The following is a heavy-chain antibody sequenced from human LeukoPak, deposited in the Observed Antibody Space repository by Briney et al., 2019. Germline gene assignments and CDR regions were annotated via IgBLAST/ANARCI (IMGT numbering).Heavy chain of an antibody. V-gene: IGHV3-64*02. CDR1: GFTFSAYA. D-gene: IGHD2-2*01. CDR3: ARWGSTSCYDY. Sequence: GGSLRLSCAASGFTFSAYAMHWVRQAPGKGLEYVSAISTNGDSTYYADSVKGRFTISRDNSKNTLFLQMGSLRADDMAVYYCARWGSTSCYDYWGQGTLVTVSS. CDR2: ISTNGDST. J-gene: IGHJ4*02.